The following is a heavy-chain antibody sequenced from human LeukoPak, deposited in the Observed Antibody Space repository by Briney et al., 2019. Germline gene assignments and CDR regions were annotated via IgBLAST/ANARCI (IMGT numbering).Heavy chain of an antibody. Sequence: GGSLRLSCAASGFTFSSYWMHWVRQAPGKGLVWVSRINSDGSSTSYADSVKGRFTISRDNAKNSLYLQMNSLRAEDTAVYYCARVTSGSSYRPFDYWGQGTLVTVSS. D-gene: IGHD3-10*01. CDR1: GFTFSSYW. V-gene: IGHV3-74*01. CDR2: INSDGSST. CDR3: ARVTSGSSYRPFDY. J-gene: IGHJ4*02.